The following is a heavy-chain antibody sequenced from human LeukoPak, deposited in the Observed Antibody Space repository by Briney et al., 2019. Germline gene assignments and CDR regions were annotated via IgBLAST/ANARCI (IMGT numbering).Heavy chain of an antibody. CDR2: IIPIFGTA. CDR3: ARDDANSGVVGSWFDP. J-gene: IGHJ5*02. Sequence: GASVKVSCKASGYTFTSNYIHWVRQAPGQGLEWMGGIIPIFGTANYAQKFQGRVTITADESTSTAYMELSSLRSEDTAVYYCARDDANSGVVGSWFDPWGQGTLVTVSS. D-gene: IGHD6-19*01. V-gene: IGHV1-69*13. CDR1: GYTFTSNY.